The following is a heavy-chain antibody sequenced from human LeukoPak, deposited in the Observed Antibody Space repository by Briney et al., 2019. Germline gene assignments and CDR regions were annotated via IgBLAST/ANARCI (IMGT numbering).Heavy chain of an antibody. J-gene: IGHJ4*02. CDR3: ARVYDFWSGYYLY. D-gene: IGHD3-3*01. CDR2: ISSSGSTI. V-gene: IGHV3-48*03. Sequence: GGSLRLSCAASGFTFSSYEMNWVRQAPGKGLEWVSYISSSGSTIYYADFVKGRFTISRDNAKNSLYLQMNSLRAEDTAVYYCARVYDFWSGYYLYWGQGTLVTVSS. CDR1: GFTFSSYE.